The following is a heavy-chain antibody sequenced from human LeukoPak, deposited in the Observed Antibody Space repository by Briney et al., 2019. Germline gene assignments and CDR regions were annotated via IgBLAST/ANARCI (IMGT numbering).Heavy chain of an antibody. CDR2: ISGSGGST. D-gene: IGHD3-22*01. Sequence: GGSLRLSCAASGFTFSSYAMSWVRQAPGKGLEWVSAISGSGGSTYYADSVKGRFTISRDNSKNTLYLQMNSLRAEDTAVYYCAKDGYYDSSGSGAFDIWGQGTMVTVSS. J-gene: IGHJ3*02. CDR1: GFTFSSYA. CDR3: AKDGYYDSSGSGAFDI. V-gene: IGHV3-23*01.